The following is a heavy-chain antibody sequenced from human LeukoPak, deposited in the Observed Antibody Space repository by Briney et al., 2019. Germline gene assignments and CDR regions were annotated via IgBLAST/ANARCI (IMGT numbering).Heavy chain of an antibody. CDR1: GFIVSSNY. V-gene: IGHV3-53*01. CDR3: AKKTIVGATVDAFDI. CDR2: NYSGGST. Sequence: PGGSLRLSCAASGFIVSSNYMSWVRQAPGKGLEWVSVNYSGGSTYYADSVKGRFTISRDNSKNTLYLQMHSLRAEDTAVYYCAKKTIVGATVDAFDIWGQGTMVTVSS. J-gene: IGHJ3*02. D-gene: IGHD1-26*01.